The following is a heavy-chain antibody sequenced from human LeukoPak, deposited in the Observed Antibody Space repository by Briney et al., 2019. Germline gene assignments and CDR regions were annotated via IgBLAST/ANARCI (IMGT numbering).Heavy chain of an antibody. V-gene: IGHV3-30*04. D-gene: IGHD3-10*01. J-gene: IGHJ4*02. CDR1: GFTFSSYA. CDR3: ARAQTITMVRGVTSFDY. Sequence: GGSLRLSCAASGFTFSSYAMYWVRQAPGKGLEWVAVISYDGSDKFYADSVKGRFTISRDSSKNTLYLQMNSLRAEDTAVYYCARAQTITMVRGVTSFDYWGQGTLVTVSS. CDR2: ISYDGSDK.